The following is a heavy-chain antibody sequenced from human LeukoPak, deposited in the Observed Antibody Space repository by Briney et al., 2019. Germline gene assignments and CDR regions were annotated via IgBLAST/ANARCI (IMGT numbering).Heavy chain of an antibody. CDR1: GFTFSSYA. J-gene: IGHJ4*02. D-gene: IGHD2-15*01. Sequence: GGSLRLSCAASGFTFSSYAMHWVRQAPGKGLEWVAVISYDGSNKYYADSVKGRFTISRDNAKNSLYLQMNSLRAEDTAVYYCARDPLGYCSGGSCYRPYYFDYWGQGTLVTVSS. CDR2: ISYDGSNK. CDR3: ARDPLGYCSGGSCYRPYYFDY. V-gene: IGHV3-30*04.